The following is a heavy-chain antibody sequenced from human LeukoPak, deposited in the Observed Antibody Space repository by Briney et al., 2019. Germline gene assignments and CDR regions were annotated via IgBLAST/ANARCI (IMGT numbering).Heavy chain of an antibody. CDR2: IIPIFGTA. Sequence: SVKVSCNASGGTFSSYAISWVRQAPGQGLEWMGGIIPIFGTANYAQKFQGRVTITADESTSTAYMELSSLRSEDTAVYYCASGRGTSLRGYFDYWGQGTLVTVSS. V-gene: IGHV1-69*13. D-gene: IGHD1-1*01. CDR1: GGTFSSYA. J-gene: IGHJ4*02. CDR3: ASGRGTSLRGYFDY.